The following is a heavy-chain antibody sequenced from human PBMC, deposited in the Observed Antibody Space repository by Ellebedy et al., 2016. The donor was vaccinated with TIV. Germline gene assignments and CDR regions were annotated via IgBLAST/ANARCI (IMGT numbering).Heavy chain of an antibody. D-gene: IGHD2-2*01. J-gene: IGHJ6*03. CDR2: ISYDGSNK. CDR1: GFTFSSYG. Sequence: GGSLRLSXAASGFTFSSYGMHWVRQAPGKGLEWVAVISYDGSNKYYADSVKGRFTISRDNSKNTLYLQMNSLRAEDTAVYYCAKQGSTNYYYMDVWGKGTTVTVSS. V-gene: IGHV3-30*18. CDR3: AKQGSTNYYYMDV.